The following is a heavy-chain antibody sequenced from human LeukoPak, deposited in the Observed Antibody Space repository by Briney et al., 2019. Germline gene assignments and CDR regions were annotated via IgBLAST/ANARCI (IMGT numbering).Heavy chain of an antibody. J-gene: IGHJ6*02. CDR2: ISSSSSYI. CDR1: GFTFSSYS. Sequence: GGSLRLSCAASGFTFSSYSMNWVRQAPRKGLEWVSSISSSSSYIYYADSVKGRFTISRDNAKNSLYLQMNSLRAEDTAVYYCARDLFRYCSGGSCYGMDVWGQGTTVTVSS. V-gene: IGHV3-21*01. CDR3: ARDLFRYCSGGSCYGMDV. D-gene: IGHD2-15*01.